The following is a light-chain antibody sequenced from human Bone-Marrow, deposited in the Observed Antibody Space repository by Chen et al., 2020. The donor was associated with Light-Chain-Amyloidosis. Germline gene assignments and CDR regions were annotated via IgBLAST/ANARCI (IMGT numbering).Light chain of an antibody. J-gene: IGLJ2*01. CDR2: DDS. Sequence: QPALTQPSSVSGSPGQSLTISSPCTSSDVGSYNLVSWYQQHPGKVPNLMIYDDSKRPSGVSDRFSGSKSGNTASLTISGLQAEDEADYYCSSYAGGTTFVIFGGGTKLTVL. CDR3: SSYAGGTTFVI. CDR1: SSDVGSYNL. V-gene: IGLV2-23*02.